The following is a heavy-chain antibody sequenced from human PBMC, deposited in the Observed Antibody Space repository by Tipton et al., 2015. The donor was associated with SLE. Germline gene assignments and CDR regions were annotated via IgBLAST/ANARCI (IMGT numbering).Heavy chain of an antibody. Sequence: TLSLTCTVSGGSISSSSYYWGWIRQPPGKGLEWIGYIYYSGSTNYNPPLKSRVTISVDTSKNQFSLKLSSVTAADTAVYYCARDAEVVFDAFDIWGQGTMVNVSS. CDR3: ARDAEVVFDAFDI. V-gene: IGHV4-61*01. CDR1: GGSISSSSYY. J-gene: IGHJ3*02. D-gene: IGHD2-2*01. CDR2: IYYSGST.